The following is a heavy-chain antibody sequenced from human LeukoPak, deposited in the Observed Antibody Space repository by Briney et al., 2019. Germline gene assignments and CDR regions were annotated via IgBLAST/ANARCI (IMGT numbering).Heavy chain of an antibody. Sequence: GGSLRLSCAVSGFTFSSYSMNWVRQAPGKGLEWVSSISGSSSYIYYADSVKGRFTSSSDNAKNSLYLQMNSLRAEDTAVYYCARDPGVIPSIWGQGTLVTVSS. CDR2: ISGSSSYI. J-gene: IGHJ4*02. V-gene: IGHV3-21*01. CDR3: ARDPGVIPSI. CDR1: GFTFSSYS. D-gene: IGHD3-10*01.